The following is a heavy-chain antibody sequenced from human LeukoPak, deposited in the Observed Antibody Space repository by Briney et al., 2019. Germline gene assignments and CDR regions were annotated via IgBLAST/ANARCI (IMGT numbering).Heavy chain of an antibody. CDR1: GGSISSYY. CDR3: ARARDTVTMTHCFDY. V-gene: IGHV4-59*12. CDR2: IYYSGST. Sequence: PSETLSLTCTVSGGSISSYYWSWIRQPPGKGLEWIGYIYYSGSTNYNPSLKSRVTISVDTSKNQFSLKLSSVTAADTAVYYCARARDTVTMTHCFDYWGQGTLVTVSS. D-gene: IGHD4-17*01. J-gene: IGHJ4*02.